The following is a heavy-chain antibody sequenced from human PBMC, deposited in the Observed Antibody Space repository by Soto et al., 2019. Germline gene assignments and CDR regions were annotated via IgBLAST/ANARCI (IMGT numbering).Heavy chain of an antibody. Sequence: QVQLVQSGAEVKKPGASVKVSCKASGYTFTSYGITWVRQSPGQGLEWMGGISAYNGNTNNAQKFQGRVAVNTETTTSTAYMELMNLRSDDTAVYYCARTSGYSSTDNWFDPWGQGTLVTVSS. J-gene: IGHJ5*02. CDR3: ARTSGYSSTDNWFDP. CDR2: ISAYNGNT. D-gene: IGHD6-13*01. CDR1: GYTFTSYG. V-gene: IGHV1-18*01.